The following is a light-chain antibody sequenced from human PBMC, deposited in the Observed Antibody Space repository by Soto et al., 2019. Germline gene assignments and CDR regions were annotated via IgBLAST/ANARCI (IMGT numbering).Light chain of an antibody. Sequence: QSALTQPASVSGSPGQSITISCTGTSSDVGGYNYVSWYQQYPGKAPKLMIYDVSNRPSGVSNRFSDSKSGNTASLTISGLQAEDEADYYCSSYTSSSAVVFGEGTKLTVL. J-gene: IGLJ3*02. V-gene: IGLV2-14*01. CDR1: SSDVGGYNY. CDR3: SSYTSSSAVV. CDR2: DVS.